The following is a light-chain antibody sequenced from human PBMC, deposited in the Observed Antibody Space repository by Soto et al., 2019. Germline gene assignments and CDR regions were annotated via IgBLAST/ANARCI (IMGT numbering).Light chain of an antibody. CDR2: GAS. CDR3: QQYGSSSRT. V-gene: IGKV3-20*01. CDR1: QSVSSY. J-gene: IGKJ1*01. Sequence: EIVLTQSPGTLSLSPGERATLSCRASQSVSSYLAWYQQKPGQAPRLLIYGASSRATGIPDRFSGSGSGTDFTLTISRLEPEDFAGYYCQQYGSSSRTFGQGTKVEIK.